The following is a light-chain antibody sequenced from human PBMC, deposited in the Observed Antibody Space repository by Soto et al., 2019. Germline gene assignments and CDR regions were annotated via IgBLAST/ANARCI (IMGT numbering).Light chain of an antibody. CDR3: HQYYSFPRT. CDR1: QSISSL. CDR2: KAS. Sequence: DIQMTQSPSTLSASVGDRVTITCRASQSISSLLAWYQQKPGKAPKFLIYKASSLQSGVPSRFSGSGSGTGFTLTITSLQPDDFATYYCHQYYSFPRTFGKGTKVEVK. V-gene: IGKV1-5*03. J-gene: IGKJ1*01.